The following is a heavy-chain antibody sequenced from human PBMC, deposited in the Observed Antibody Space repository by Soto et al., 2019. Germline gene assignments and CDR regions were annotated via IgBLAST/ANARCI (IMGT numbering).Heavy chain of an antibody. Sequence: ASVKVSCKASGYTFSNYGISWVRQAPGQGLEWMAWISAHNGNTNYAQKFQERVTMTTDTSTTTAFMELRSLTSDDTAVYYCARGKGRLGPYYYGLAVWGQGTKVTVYS. V-gene: IGHV1-18*04. J-gene: IGHJ6*02. CDR3: ARGKGRLGPYYYGLAV. CDR2: ISAHNGNT. D-gene: IGHD3-10*01. CDR1: GYTFSNYG.